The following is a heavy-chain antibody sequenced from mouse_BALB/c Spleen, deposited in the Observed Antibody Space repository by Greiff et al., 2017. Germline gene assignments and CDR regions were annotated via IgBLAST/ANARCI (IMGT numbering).Heavy chain of an antibody. J-gene: IGHJ3*01. Sequence: VQLQQSGAELVRPGVSVKISCKGSGYTFTDYAMHWVKQSHAKSLEWIGVISTYYGDASYNQKFKGKATMTVDKSSSTAYMELARLTSEDSAIYYCARGGTKGFAYWGQGTLVTVSA. CDR2: ISTYYGDA. CDR3: ARGGTKGFAY. V-gene: IGHV1S137*01. CDR1: GYTFTDYA.